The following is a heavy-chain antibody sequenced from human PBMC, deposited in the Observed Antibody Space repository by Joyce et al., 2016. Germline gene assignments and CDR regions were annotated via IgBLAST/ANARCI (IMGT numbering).Heavy chain of an antibody. V-gene: IGHV1-2*02. Sequence: QVQLVQSGAEVKKPGASVKVSCKAAGYTFTGHYRHWVRQAPGQGLEGMGWINPNSGGTNYAQKFQGRVTMTRDTSISTGYMELSRLRSDDTAVYYCARHGSGMNGGGDYWGQGTLVTVSS. D-gene: IGHD3-10*01. CDR1: GYTFTGHY. CDR3: ARHGSGMNGGGDY. J-gene: IGHJ4*02. CDR2: INPNSGGT.